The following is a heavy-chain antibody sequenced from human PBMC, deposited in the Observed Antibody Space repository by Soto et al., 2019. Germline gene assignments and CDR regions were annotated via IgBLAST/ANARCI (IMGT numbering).Heavy chain of an antibody. CDR1: GYSLTSYW. D-gene: IGHD6-19*01. CDR2: SYAGASDT. Sequence: GESLKISCKGSGYSLTSYWIGCVRQMPGKGLEWRGISYAGASDTRYSPSFQGQGTISADKAISTAYLQWSSLKASDTAMYYCARLLSVGGTRNYLEYWVQGTLVTAPQ. J-gene: IGHJ4*02. CDR3: ARLLSVGGTRNYLEY. V-gene: IGHV5-51*01.